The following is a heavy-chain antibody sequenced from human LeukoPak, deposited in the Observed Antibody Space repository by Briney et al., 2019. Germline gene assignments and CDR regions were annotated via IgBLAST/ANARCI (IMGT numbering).Heavy chain of an antibody. CDR1: GFTFSSYS. V-gene: IGHV3-21*01. D-gene: IGHD6-19*01. J-gene: IGHJ4*02. CDR3: ARGSGQWLVLVYFDY. Sequence: GGSLRLSCAASGFTFSSYSMNWVRQAPGKGLEWVSSISSSSSYIYYADSVKGRFTISRGNAKNSLYLQMNSLRAEDTAVYYCARGSGQWLVLVYFDYWGQGTLVTVSS. CDR2: ISSSSSYI.